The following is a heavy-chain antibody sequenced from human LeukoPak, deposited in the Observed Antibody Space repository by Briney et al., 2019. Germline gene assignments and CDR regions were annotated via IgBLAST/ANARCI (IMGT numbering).Heavy chain of an antibody. D-gene: IGHD6-13*01. CDR2: INHSGST. V-gene: IGHV4-34*01. J-gene: IGHJ4*02. CDR3: ARDLVAAAGGYFDY. CDR1: GGSFSGYY. Sequence: SETLSLTCAVYGGSFSGYYWSWIRQPPGKGLEWIGEINHSGSTNYNPSLKSRVTISVDTSKNQFSLKLSSVTAADTAVYYCARDLVAAAGGYFDYWGQGTLVTVSS.